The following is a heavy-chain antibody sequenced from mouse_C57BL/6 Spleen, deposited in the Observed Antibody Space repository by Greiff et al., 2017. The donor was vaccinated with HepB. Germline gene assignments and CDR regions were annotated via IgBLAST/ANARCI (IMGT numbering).Heavy chain of an antibody. D-gene: IGHD1-1*02. J-gene: IGHJ4*01. Sequence: QVQLQQSGPELVKPGASVKISCKASGYAFSSSWMNWVKQRPGQGLEWIGRIYPGDGDTNYNGKFKGKATLTADKSSSTAYMQLSSLTSEDSAVYFCARYDYDAMDYWGQGTSVTVSS. CDR2: IYPGDGDT. CDR3: ARYDYDAMDY. V-gene: IGHV1-82*01. CDR1: GYAFSSSW.